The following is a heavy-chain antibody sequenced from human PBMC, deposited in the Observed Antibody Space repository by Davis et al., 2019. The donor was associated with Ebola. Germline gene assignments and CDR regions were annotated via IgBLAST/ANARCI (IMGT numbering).Heavy chain of an antibody. CDR2: IHYSGST. D-gene: IGHD5-18*01. Sequence: MPSETLSLTCTVSGGSISSSSYYWGWIRQPPGKGLEWIGHIHYSGSTHYNPSLESRVTISLDTSKNQFSLKLSSVTAADTAVYYCARGRYSYGYFDYWGQGTLVTVSS. V-gene: IGHV4-61*05. J-gene: IGHJ4*02. CDR1: GGSISSSSYY. CDR3: ARGRYSYGYFDY.